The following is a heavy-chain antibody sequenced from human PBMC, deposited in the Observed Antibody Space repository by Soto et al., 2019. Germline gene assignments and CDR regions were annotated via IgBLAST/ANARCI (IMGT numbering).Heavy chain of an antibody. CDR1: GGSFSGYY. J-gene: IGHJ6*02. V-gene: IGHV4-34*01. Sequence: QVQLQQWGAGLLMPSETLSLTCAVYGGSFSGYYWSWIRQPPGKGLEWIGEINHSGSTNYNPSLKCRVTISVETSKNQFPLKLSAVTAADTAVYYCARSPLGAVKKNEYYGMDVWGQGTTVTVSS. CDR3: ARSPLGAVKKNEYYGMDV. D-gene: IGHD1-1*01. CDR2: INHSGST.